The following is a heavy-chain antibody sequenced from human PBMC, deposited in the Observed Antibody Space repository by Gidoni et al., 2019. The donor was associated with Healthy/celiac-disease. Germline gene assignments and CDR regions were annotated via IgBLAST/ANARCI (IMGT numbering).Heavy chain of an antibody. Sequence: EVQLLESGGGLVQPGGSLRLSCAASGFTFSSYAMSWVRQAPGKGLEWVSAISGSGGSTYYADSVKGRFTISRDNSKNTLYLQMNSLRAEDTAVYYCAKEPPSRPGIAVAGTMDWGQGTLVTVSS. D-gene: IGHD6-19*01. V-gene: IGHV3-23*01. CDR3: AKEPPSRPGIAVAGTMD. J-gene: IGHJ4*02. CDR2: ISGSGGST. CDR1: GFTFSSYA.